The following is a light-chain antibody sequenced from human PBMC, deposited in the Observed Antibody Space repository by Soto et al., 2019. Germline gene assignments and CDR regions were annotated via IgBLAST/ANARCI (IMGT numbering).Light chain of an antibody. V-gene: IGLV3-21*02. Sequence: SYELTQPPAVSVAPGQTATISCGGDNIASKSVHWTQQKPGQAPVLVVYDDDDRPSGIPERMSGSTSGNTATLTISRVEAGDEADYYCQVWDSITDHYVFGTGTKVTVL. J-gene: IGLJ1*01. CDR3: QVWDSITDHYV. CDR2: DDD. CDR1: NIASKS.